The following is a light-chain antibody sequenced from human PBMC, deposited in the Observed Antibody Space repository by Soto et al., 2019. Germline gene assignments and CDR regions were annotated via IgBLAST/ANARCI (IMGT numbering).Light chain of an antibody. CDR3: AAWDDSLSGYV. CDR1: SSNIGGNA. V-gene: IGLV1-44*01. CDR2: SNN. J-gene: IGLJ1*01. Sequence: QSVLTQPPSASGTPGQRVTISCSGSSSNIGGNAVNWYQQLPGTTPKLLIYSNNQRPSGVPDRFSGSKSGTSGSLAISELQSEDEADYYCAAWDDSLSGYVFGTGTKLTVL.